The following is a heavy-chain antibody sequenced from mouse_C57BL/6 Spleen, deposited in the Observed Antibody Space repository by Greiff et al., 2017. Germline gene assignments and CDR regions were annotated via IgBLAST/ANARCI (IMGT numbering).Heavy chain of an antibody. J-gene: IGHJ2*01. Sequence: EVKLQESGGDLVKPGGSLKLSCAASGFTFSSYGMSWVRQTPDKRLEWVATISSGGSYTYYPDSVKGRFTISRDNAKNTLYLQMSSLKSEDTAMYYCARRFTTVVAPFFDYWGQGTTLTVSS. CDR2: ISSGGSYT. D-gene: IGHD1-1*01. V-gene: IGHV5-6*02. CDR1: GFTFSSYG. CDR3: ARRFTTVVAPFFDY.